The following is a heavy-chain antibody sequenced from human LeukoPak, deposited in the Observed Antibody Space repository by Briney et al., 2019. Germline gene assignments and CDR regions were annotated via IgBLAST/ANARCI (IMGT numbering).Heavy chain of an antibody. J-gene: IGHJ3*02. V-gene: IGHV4-4*07. CDR2: IYTSESP. Sequence: KGSEILSLTCTVSGASISSSYWSWIRQPAGKALEWIGRIYTSESPNYNPSLKSRVTMSLDTSKNQFSLKLSSVTVADTAVYYCARDGGGYIYAFDIWGQGTVVAVSP. CDR3: ARDGGGYIYAFDI. D-gene: IGHD5-12*01. CDR1: GASISSSY.